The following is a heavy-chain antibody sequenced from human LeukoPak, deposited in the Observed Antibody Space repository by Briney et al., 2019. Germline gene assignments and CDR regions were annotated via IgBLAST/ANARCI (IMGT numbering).Heavy chain of an antibody. Sequence: SQTLSLTCTVSGGSISRGGYYWSWIRQHPGKGLEWIGYIYYIGSTYYNPSLKSRVTISVDTSKNQFSLKLSSVTAADTAVYYCARVSDYYGSGSYYRGFDYWGQGTLVTVFS. V-gene: IGHV4-31*03. J-gene: IGHJ4*02. CDR1: GGSISRGGYY. CDR3: ARVSDYYGSGSYYRGFDY. D-gene: IGHD3-10*01. CDR2: IYYIGST.